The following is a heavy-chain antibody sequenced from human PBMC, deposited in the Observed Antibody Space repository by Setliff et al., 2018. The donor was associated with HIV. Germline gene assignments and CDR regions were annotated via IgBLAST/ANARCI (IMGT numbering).Heavy chain of an antibody. Sequence: ASVKVSCKASGYTLSTYALYWVCQAPGQRLEWMGWINSDNGNTKFSQKFQGRLTITADTTASTAYMVLSSLTSEDTAVYYCARGGAREYQLLYNYFDPWGQGTLVTVSS. D-gene: IGHD2-2*01. CDR2: INSDNGNT. CDR3: ARGGAREYQLLYNYFDP. V-gene: IGHV1-3*01. J-gene: IGHJ5*02. CDR1: GYTLSTYA.